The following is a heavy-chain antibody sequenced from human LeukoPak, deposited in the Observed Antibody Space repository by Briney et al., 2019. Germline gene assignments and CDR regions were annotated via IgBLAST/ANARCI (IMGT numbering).Heavy chain of an antibody. CDR3: ARDDLAVAGTKGFDY. CDR2: MNPNSGNT. CDR1: GYTFTSYD. V-gene: IGHV1-8*01. J-gene: IGHJ4*02. Sequence: ASVKVSCKASGYTFTSYDINGVRQAAAQGLEWMGWMNPNSGNTGYAQKFQGRVTMTRNTSISTAYMELSSLRSEDTAVYYCARDDLAVAGTKGFDYWGQGTLVTVSS. D-gene: IGHD6-19*01.